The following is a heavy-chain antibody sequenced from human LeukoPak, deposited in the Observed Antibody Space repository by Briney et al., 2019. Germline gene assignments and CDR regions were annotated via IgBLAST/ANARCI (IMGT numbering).Heavy chain of an antibody. J-gene: IGHJ3*02. CDR3: ARHALITGDLGDAFDI. V-gene: IGHV3-11*04. CDR1: GLTFSDYY. D-gene: IGHD7-27*01. Sequence: NPGGSLRLSCAASGLTFSDYYMSWIRQAPGKGLEWVSYISSSGSTIYYADSVKGRFTISRDNAKNSLYLQMNSLRAEDTAVYHCARHALITGDLGDAFDIWGQGTMVTVSS. CDR2: ISSSGSTI.